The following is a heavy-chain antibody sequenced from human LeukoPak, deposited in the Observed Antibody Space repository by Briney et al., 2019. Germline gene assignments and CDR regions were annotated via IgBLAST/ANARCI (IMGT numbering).Heavy chain of an antibody. Sequence: GGSLRLSCATSGFTFSTYAMTWVRQAPGKGLEWVSAIDIYSAKTNYADSVKGRFTISRDNSKNTLYLQMNSLRGGDTAKYYCARDWKADFWGHGTLVTVSS. D-gene: IGHD1-1*01. CDR1: GFTFSTYA. CDR3: ARDWKADF. V-gene: IGHV3-23*05. J-gene: IGHJ4*01. CDR2: IDIYSAKT.